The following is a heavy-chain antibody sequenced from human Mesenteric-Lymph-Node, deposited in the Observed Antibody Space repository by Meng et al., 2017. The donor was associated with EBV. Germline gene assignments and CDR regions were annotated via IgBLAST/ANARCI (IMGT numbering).Heavy chain of an antibody. J-gene: IGHJ4*02. Sequence: QVQLQESGPGLVKPSETLSLTCTVSGDSVSSGSKYWSWIRQSPGKGLEWIGYMYYSGITKYNPSLKSRVTISVDTSKNQFSLKLSSVTAADTALYYCARDLGYSGYYPAYWGQGTLVTVSS. CDR3: ARDLGYSGYYPAY. CDR2: MYYSGIT. D-gene: IGHD5-12*01. V-gene: IGHV4-61*01. CDR1: GDSVSSGSKY.